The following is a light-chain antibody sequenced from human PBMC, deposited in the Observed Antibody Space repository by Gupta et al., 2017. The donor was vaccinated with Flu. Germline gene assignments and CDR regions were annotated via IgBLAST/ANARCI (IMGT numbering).Light chain of an antibody. Sequence: DIQMTQSPSSLSASVGDRITITCRATQDIKNFLAWYQQKPGKVPKLLIYAASTLQSGVPSRFSGSGYGTDFTLTISVLNPEDFATYYCQKYNSAPLTFGHGTKVDVK. CDR1: QDIKNF. J-gene: IGKJ3*01. CDR3: QKYNSAPLT. V-gene: IGKV1-27*01. CDR2: AAS.